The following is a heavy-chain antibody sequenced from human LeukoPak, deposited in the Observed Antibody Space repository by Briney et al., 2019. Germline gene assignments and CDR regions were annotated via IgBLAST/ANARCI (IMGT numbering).Heavy chain of an antibody. CDR2: IGGSGGRT. V-gene: IGHV3-23*01. Sequence: PGGSLRLSCAATGFTFRSHAMNWVRQAPGKGLEWVSGIGGSGGRTYYADSVKGRFTISRDNSKNTLYLQMNSLRAEDTAVYYCAKGTSSIAAPTYFDYWGQGTLVTVSS. J-gene: IGHJ4*02. CDR3: AKGTSSIAAPTYFDY. CDR1: GFTFRSHA. D-gene: IGHD6-6*01.